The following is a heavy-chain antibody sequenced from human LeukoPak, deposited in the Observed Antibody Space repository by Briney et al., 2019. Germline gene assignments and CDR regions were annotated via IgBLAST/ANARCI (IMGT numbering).Heavy chain of an antibody. Sequence: SETLSLTCTVSSGSMSSSSYYWGWIRQPPGKGLEWIGTIYYSGSTNYHPSLRSRVTISIDTSKKQYSLKLASVTAADTAVYYCARHFIGYYDSSGYVQHWGQGTLVTVSS. J-gene: IGHJ1*01. CDR2: IYYSGST. V-gene: IGHV4-39*01. CDR1: SGSMSSSSYY. D-gene: IGHD3-22*01. CDR3: ARHFIGYYDSSGYVQH.